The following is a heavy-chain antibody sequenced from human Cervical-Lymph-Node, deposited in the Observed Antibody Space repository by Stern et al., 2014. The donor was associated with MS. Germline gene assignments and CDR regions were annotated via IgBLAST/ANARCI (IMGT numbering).Heavy chain of an antibody. Sequence: QVQLMQSGGGVVKPGRSLRLSCSTSGFGFSTYGMNWVRQAPGKGLEWVAHISFEGAKTYYANSVNGRFPISRYNPKNTLYLQMKSLRGEDTAVYYCARGSDWYPLDYWGQGTLVTVSS. CDR3: ARGSDWYPLDY. V-gene: IGHV3-30*03. CDR2: ISFEGAKT. J-gene: IGHJ4*02. CDR1: GFGFSTYG. D-gene: IGHD6-19*01.